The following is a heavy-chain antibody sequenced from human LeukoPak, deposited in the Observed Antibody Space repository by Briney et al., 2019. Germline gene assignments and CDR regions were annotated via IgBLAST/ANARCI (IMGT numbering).Heavy chain of an antibody. D-gene: IGHD4-17*01. V-gene: IGHV4-34*01. CDR3: ARSTVTTPYFDY. Sequence: SETLSLTCAVYGGSFSGYYWSWIRQPPGKGLEWIGEINHSGSTNYNPSLKSRVTISVDTSRNQFSLKLSSVTAADTAVYYCARSTVTTPYFDYWGQGTLVTVSS. CDR2: INHSGST. CDR1: GGSFSGYY. J-gene: IGHJ4*02.